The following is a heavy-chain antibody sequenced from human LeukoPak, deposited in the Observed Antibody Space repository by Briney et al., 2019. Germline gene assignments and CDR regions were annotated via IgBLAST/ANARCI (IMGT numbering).Heavy chain of an antibody. D-gene: IGHD6-19*01. CDR2: IYYSGST. CDR3: ARAVSGRFDY. J-gene: IGHJ4*02. V-gene: IGHV4-59*08. CDR1: GGSMSPCH. Sequence: SETLSLTCTVSGGSMSPCHWGWIRQPPGKGLEWTGYIYYSGSTNYNPSLKSRVTISVDTSKNQFSLKLSSVTAADTAIYYCARAVSGRFDYWGQGTLVTVSS.